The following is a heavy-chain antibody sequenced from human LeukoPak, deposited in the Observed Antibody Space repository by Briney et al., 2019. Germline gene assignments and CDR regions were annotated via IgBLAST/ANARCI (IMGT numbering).Heavy chain of an antibody. Sequence: PGGSLRLSCAASGFTFSSYCMHWVRQTPGKGLVWVSRINSGGSSTSYADSVKGRFTISRDNAKNTVYLQMNSLRAEDTAVYYCARDLQGVTTLYYFDYWGQGTLVTVSS. CDR3: ARDLQGVTTLYYFDY. CDR1: GFTFSSYC. V-gene: IGHV3-74*01. J-gene: IGHJ4*02. CDR2: INSGGSST. D-gene: IGHD4-17*01.